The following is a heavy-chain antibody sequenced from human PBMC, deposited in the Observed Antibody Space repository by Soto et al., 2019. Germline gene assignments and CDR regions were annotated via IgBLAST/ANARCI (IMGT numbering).Heavy chain of an antibody. Sequence: PSETLSLTCFASGYSITAGGYYWSWIRHHPGKGLEWIGSFYSSGSIIYNPSLRSRVSISGDTSSNQLSMSLTSVTAADTARYYCARMYSSGSGWFHPWGQGTLVTVSS. J-gene: IGHJ5*02. CDR3: ARMYSSGSGWFHP. CDR2: FYSSGSI. CDR1: GYSITAGGYY. V-gene: IGHV4-31*03. D-gene: IGHD6-19*01.